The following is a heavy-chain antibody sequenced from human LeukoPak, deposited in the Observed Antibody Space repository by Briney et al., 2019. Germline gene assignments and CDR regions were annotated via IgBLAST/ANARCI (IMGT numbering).Heavy chain of an antibody. CDR1: GLSFSEAG. V-gene: IGHV3-15*01. CDR2: IKSRSDGGTI. Sequence: PGGSLRLSCAASGLSFSEAGLTWIRQAPGGRLEWVGRIKSRSDGGTIDYAALVKGRFTISRDDSKATFYLRMSSLKTEDTAVYYCTTTHNYFNSRAYFTSRDYWGQGTLVTVSS. D-gene: IGHD3-22*01. CDR3: TTTHNYFNSRAYFTSRDY. J-gene: IGHJ4*02.